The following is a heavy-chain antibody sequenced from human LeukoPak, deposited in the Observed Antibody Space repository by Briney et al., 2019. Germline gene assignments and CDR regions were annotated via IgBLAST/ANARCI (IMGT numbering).Heavy chain of an antibody. CDR1: GFTFSSFG. J-gene: IGHJ4*02. CDR3: ARGSGYATFDY. Sequence: GRSLRLSCAASGFTFSSFGMHWVRQAPGKGLEWVAVISYDGSNKYYADSVKGRFTISRDNSKNTLYLQMNSLRADDTAVYYCARGSGYATFDYWGQGTLVTVSS. V-gene: IGHV3-30*03. CDR2: ISYDGSNK. D-gene: IGHD5-12*01.